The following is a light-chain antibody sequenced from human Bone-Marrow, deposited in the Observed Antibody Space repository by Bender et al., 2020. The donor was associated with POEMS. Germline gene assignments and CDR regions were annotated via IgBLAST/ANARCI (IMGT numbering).Light chain of an antibody. CDR3: ASYAGSSTLV. Sequence: QSALTQPPSASGSPGQSVTISCTGTSTDIADHNFVSWYLQHPGKVPQLLIYGVTNRPSGVSNRFSGSKSGNTASLTISGLQAEDEAYFYCASYAGSSTLVFGSGTKVSVL. CDR2: GVT. J-gene: IGLJ1*01. CDR1: STDIADHNF. V-gene: IGLV2-14*01.